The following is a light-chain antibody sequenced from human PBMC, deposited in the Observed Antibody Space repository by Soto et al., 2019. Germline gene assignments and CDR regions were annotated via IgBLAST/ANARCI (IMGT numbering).Light chain of an antibody. J-gene: IGKJ1*01. CDR3: QQFDRSLPSWT. CDR1: QSVSSNY. Sequence: ETVLTQSPGTLSLSPGERATLSCRASQSVSSNYLAWYQHIPGQAPRLLIYGASTRATGMPDSFSGSGSGTDFTLTISRLEPEDFAVYYCQQFDRSLPSWTFGQGTKVESK. CDR2: GAS. V-gene: IGKV3-20*01.